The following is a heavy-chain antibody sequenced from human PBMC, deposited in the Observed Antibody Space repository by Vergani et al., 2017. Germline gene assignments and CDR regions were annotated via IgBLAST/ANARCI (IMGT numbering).Heavy chain of an antibody. CDR1: RGSISGSHYY. CDR2: IYYSGST. D-gene: IGHD6-13*01. V-gene: IGHV4-39*02. J-gene: IGHJ4*02. Sequence: QLQLQESGPGLVKPSETLSLTCTVSRGSISGSHYYWGWIRQPPGKGLEWIGSIYYSGSTFYNPSLKSRVTISVDSSKNHFSLKMTTVTAADTAVYFCARPVVAAGFDYWGQGTLVTVSS. CDR3: ARPVVAAGFDY.